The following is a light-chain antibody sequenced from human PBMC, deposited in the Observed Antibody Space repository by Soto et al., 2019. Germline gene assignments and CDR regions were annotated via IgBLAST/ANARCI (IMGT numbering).Light chain of an antibody. V-gene: IGKV3-15*01. CDR1: QSIGRS. Sequence: EIVMTQSPVTLSVSPGERATISCRASQSIGRSLAWYQQKPGQAPRLLIYGASTRATGVPARFSGSGSGTEFTLTISSLQSEDLAVYYCQQYSYWYTFGQGTNLEI. CDR3: QQYSYWYT. CDR2: GAS. J-gene: IGKJ2*01.